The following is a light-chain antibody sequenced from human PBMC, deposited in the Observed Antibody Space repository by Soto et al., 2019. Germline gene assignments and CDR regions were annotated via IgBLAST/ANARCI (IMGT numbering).Light chain of an antibody. Sequence: EIVLTQSPATLSLSPGERATRSCRASQSVSNNLAWFQQKPGQAPRLLIYDASNRATGIPARFSGSGSGTDFTLTISSLEPEDFAVYYCQQRSSWPLITFGGGTKVEI. CDR1: QSVSNN. J-gene: IGKJ4*01. CDR2: DAS. V-gene: IGKV3-11*01. CDR3: QQRSSWPLIT.